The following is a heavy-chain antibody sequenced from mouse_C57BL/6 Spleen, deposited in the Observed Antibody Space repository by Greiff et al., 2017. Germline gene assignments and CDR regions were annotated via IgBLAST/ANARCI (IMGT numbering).Heavy chain of an antibody. CDR1: GYSFTGYY. D-gene: IGHD2-4*01. CDR2: INPSTGGT. Sequence: EVQLQQSGPELVKPGASVKISCKASGYSFTGYYMHWVKQSSEKSLEWIGEINPSTGGTSYNQKFKGKATLTVDKSSSTAYMQLKSLTSEDSAVYYCARHYDYDWYFDVWGTGTTGTVSS. J-gene: IGHJ1*03. CDR3: ARHYDYDWYFDV. V-gene: IGHV1-43*01.